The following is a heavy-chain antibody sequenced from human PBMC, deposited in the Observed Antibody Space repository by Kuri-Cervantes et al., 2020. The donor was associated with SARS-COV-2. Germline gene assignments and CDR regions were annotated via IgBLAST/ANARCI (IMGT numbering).Heavy chain of an antibody. V-gene: IGHV3-73*01. CDR2: IRSKANSYAT. J-gene: IGHJ4*02. Sequence: GGSLRLSCAAFGFTFSGSAMHWVRQASGKGLEWVGRIRSKANSYATAYAASVKGRFTISRDDSKNTAYLQMNSLKTEDTAVYYCTRHREVGGSWANDYWGQGTLVTVSS. D-gene: IGHD2-15*01. CDR3: TRHREVGGSWANDY. CDR1: GFTFSGSA.